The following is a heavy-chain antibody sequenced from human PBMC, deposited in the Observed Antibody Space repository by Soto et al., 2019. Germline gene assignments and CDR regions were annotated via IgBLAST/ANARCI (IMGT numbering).Heavy chain of an antibody. CDR2: IYYSGST. Sequence: SETLSLTCTVSGGSISSGGDYWSWIRQHPGKGLEWIGYIYYSGSTYYNPSLKSRVTISVDTSKNQFSLKLSSLTAADTAVYYCARDRPGYWFDPWGQGTLVTVSS. CDR3: ARDRPGYWFDP. CDR1: GGSISSGGDY. D-gene: IGHD6-6*01. V-gene: IGHV4-31*03. J-gene: IGHJ5*02.